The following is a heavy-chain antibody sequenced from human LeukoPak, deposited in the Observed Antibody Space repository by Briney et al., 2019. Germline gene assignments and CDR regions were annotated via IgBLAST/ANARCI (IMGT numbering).Heavy chain of an antibody. D-gene: IGHD3-22*01. CDR2: IYYSGHS. CDR1: GGSISGYY. Sequence: KPWETLSLTCTVPGGSISGYYWRWIREAPEKGLEWIGFIYYSGHSEYHFSLKSRATISLDTSRSRFSLKLRSVTAADTAIYYCARTSALYRYDSSGSYYYYYMDVWGKGTTVAVSS. V-gene: IGHV4-59*08. CDR3: ARTSALYRYDSSGSYYYYYMDV. J-gene: IGHJ6*03.